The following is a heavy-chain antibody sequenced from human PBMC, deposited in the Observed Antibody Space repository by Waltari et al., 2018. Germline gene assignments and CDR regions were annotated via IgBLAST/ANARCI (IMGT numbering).Heavy chain of an antibody. D-gene: IGHD6-19*01. Sequence: EVQLVESGGTLIQPGGSLRLSCAASGFTVRPNFISWVRQAPGKGLEWVSIIYSGGNTYYAGSVKGRFTISRDNYKNMVYLEMNSLRAEDTAVYYCAKQSPSYTRGWYPLESWGPGTLVTVS. J-gene: IGHJ4*02. V-gene: IGHV3-53*01. CDR2: IYSGGNT. CDR3: AKQSPSYTRGWYPLES. CDR1: GFTVRPNF.